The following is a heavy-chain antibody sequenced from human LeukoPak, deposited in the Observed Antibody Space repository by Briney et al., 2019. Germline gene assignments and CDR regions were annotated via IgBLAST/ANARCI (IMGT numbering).Heavy chain of an antibody. J-gene: IGHJ4*02. CDR2: IYHSGST. CDR3: ASRVVPAAMLDY. Sequence: SETLPLTCAVSGGSISSGGYSWSWIRQPPGKGLEWIGYIYHSGSTYYNPSLKSRVTISVDRSKNQFSLKLSSVTAADTAVYYCASRVVPAAMLDYWGQGTLVTVSS. D-gene: IGHD2-2*01. V-gene: IGHV4-30-2*01. CDR1: GGSISSGGYS.